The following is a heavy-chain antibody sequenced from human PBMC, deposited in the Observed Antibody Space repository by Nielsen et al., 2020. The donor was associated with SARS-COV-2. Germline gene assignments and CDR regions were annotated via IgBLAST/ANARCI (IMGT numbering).Heavy chain of an antibody. CDR1: GFTFSIYA. CDR3: ARETTEGMDV. Sequence: GESLKTSRAASGFTFSIYAMHWVCQAPGKGLEWVSVIWFDGSNEYYADSVKGRFTISRDNSKNTLYLQMNSLRAEDTAVYYCARETTEGMDVWGQGTTVTVSS. CDR2: IWFDGSNE. V-gene: IGHV3-33*01. J-gene: IGHJ6*01. D-gene: IGHD4-17*01.